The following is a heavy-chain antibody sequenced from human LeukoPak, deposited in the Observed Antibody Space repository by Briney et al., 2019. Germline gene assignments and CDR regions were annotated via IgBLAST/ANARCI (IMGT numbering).Heavy chain of an antibody. V-gene: IGHV3-9*01. D-gene: IGHD1-26*01. Sequence: GRSLRLSCAASGFTFDDYAMHWVRQAPGKGLEWVSGISWNSGSIGYADSVKGRFAISRDNSKNTLYLQMNSLRAGDTAVYYCVKDRVAQGGSYPGDAFDIWSQGTTVTVSS. CDR3: VKDRVAQGGSYPGDAFDI. CDR2: ISWNSGSI. CDR1: GFTFDDYA. J-gene: IGHJ3*02.